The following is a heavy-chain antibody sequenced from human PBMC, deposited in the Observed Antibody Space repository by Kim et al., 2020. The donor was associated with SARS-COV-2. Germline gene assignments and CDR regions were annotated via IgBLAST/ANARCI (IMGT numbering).Heavy chain of an antibody. J-gene: IGHJ5*02. CDR2: ISYDGSNK. CDR3: ARALVTNWFDP. V-gene: IGHV3-30*04. Sequence: GGSLRLSCAASGFTFSSYAMHWVRQAPGKGLEWVAVISYDGSNKYYADSVKGRFTISRDNSKNTLYLQMNSLRAEDTAVYYCARALVTNWFDPWGQGTLV. D-gene: IGHD2-21*01. CDR1: GFTFSSYA.